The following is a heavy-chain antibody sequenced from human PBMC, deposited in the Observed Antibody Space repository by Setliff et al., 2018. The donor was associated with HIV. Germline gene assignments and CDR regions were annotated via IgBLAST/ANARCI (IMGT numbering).Heavy chain of an antibody. J-gene: IGHJ4*02. CDR3: ARVRATVTSYYFDY. CDR2: IYTSGST. V-gene: IGHV4-61*09. CDR1: GGSISSGSYY. D-gene: IGHD4-17*01. Sequence: KPSETLSLTCTVSGGSISSGSYYWSWIRQPAGKGLEWIGHIYTSGSTNYNPSLKSRVTISVDTSKNQFSLKLSSVTAADTAVYYCARVRATVTSYYFDYWGQGTLVTVSS.